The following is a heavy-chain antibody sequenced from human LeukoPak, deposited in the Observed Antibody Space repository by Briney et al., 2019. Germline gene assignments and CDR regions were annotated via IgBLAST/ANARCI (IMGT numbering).Heavy chain of an antibody. D-gene: IGHD3/OR15-3a*01. CDR2: INPDGSST. V-gene: IGHV3-74*01. J-gene: IGHJ4*02. CDR3: ARDPGLVPPEDYDYFDP. CDR1: GFTFSTSW. Sequence: GGSLRLSCTASGFTFSTSWMHWVRQAPGKGLVWVSRINPDGSSTNYADSVKGRFTISRDNAKNTLYLQINTLRAEDTAIYYWARDPGLVPPEDYDYFDPWGQGTLVTVSS.